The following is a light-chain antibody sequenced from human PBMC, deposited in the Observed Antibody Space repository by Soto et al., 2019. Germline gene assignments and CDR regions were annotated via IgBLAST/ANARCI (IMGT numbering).Light chain of an antibody. CDR1: QDIGDY. J-gene: IGKJ5*01. CDR3: QQYDNLPIT. Sequence: DIQMTQSPSSLSASIGDRVTITCQASQDIGDYLNWYRQKPGKAPKLLIYAASNLEPGVPSRFRGSGSGTDFTFTISSLQPEDIATYYCQQYDNLPITFGQGTRLEIK. V-gene: IGKV1-33*01. CDR2: AAS.